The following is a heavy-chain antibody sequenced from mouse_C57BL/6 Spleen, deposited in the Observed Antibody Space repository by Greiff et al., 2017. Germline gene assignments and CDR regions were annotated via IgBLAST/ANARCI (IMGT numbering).Heavy chain of an antibody. CDR2: IDPEDGET. V-gene: IGHV14-2*01. CDR1: GFNIKDYY. D-gene: IGHD1-1*01. J-gene: IGHJ3*01. CDR3: ATPLYYGSSLAWFAY. Sequence: VQLQQSGAELVKPGASVKLSCTASGFNIKDYYMHWVKQRTEQGLEWIGRIDPEDGETKYAPKFQGKATITADTSSNTAYLQLSRLTSEDTAVYDCATPLYYGSSLAWFAYWGQGTLVTVSA.